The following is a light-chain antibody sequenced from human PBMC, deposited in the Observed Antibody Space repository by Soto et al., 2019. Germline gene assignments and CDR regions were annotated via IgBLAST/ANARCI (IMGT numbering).Light chain of an antibody. V-gene: IGKV3-20*01. CDR2: AAS. CDR1: QSVISNH. Sequence: EIVLTQSPGTLSLSPVERATLFGRASQSVISNHLGWYRQKPGQAPRLLIYAASSRAAGIPDRFSGSGSGTAFTLTISRLEPEDYAVDYCQQYITSPWTFGQGTKVDIK. CDR3: QQYITSPWT. J-gene: IGKJ1*01.